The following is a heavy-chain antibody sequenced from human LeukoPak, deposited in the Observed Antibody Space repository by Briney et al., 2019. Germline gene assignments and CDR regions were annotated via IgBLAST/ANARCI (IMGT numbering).Heavy chain of an antibody. D-gene: IGHD5-18*01. Sequence: ASVKVSCKASGYTFTGYYMHWVRQAPGQGLEWMGWINPNSGGTNYAQKFQGRVTMTRDTSISTAYMELSRLRSDDTAVYYCAYRGYSYGYDWFDPWGQGTLVTVSS. CDR1: GYTFTGYY. CDR3: AYRGYSYGYDWFDP. CDR2: INPNSGGT. V-gene: IGHV1-2*02. J-gene: IGHJ5*02.